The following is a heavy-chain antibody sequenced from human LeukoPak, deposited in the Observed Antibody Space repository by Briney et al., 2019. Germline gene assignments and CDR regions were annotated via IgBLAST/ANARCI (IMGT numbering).Heavy chain of an antibody. CDR2: INPSGGST. Sequence: ASVKVSCKASGYTFTSYYIHWVRQAPGQGLEWMGIINPSGGSTNYAQKLQGRVTMTTDTSTNTAYMELRSLRSDDTAVYYCARAGSEIQLWFDYWGQGTLVTVSS. J-gene: IGHJ4*02. CDR1: GYTFTSYY. D-gene: IGHD5-18*01. V-gene: IGHV1-46*01. CDR3: ARAGSEIQLWFDY.